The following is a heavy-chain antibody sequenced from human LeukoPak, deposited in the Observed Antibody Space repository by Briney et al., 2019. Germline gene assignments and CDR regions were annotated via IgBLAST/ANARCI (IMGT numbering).Heavy chain of an antibody. CDR1: GDSISSGDYY. J-gene: IGHJ4*02. CDR3: ARGRNLLD. CDR2: ISSSGST. Sequence: SQTLSLTCTVSGDSISSGDYYWSWIRQPAGKGLEWIGRISSSGSTNYNPSLKSRVTISVDTSKNQFSLKLSSVTAADTAVYYCARGRNLLDWGQGTLVTVSS. V-gene: IGHV4-61*02. D-gene: IGHD1-14*01.